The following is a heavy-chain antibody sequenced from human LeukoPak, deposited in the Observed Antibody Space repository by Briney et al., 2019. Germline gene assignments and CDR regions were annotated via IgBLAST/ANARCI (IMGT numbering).Heavy chain of an antibody. V-gene: IGHV5-51*01. CDR1: GYSFTSYW. Sequence: GESLKISCKGSGYSFTSYWIVWVRQMPGKGLEWMGIIYPGDSDTRYSPSFQGQVTISADKSISTAYLQWSSLKASVTAMYYCARRGGRIPEQPNGMDVWGKGTTGTVSS. D-gene: IGHD6-13*01. J-gene: IGHJ6*03. CDR2: IYPGDSDT. CDR3: ARRGGRIPEQPNGMDV.